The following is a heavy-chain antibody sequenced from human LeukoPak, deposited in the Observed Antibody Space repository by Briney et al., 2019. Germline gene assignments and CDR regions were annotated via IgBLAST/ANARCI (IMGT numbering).Heavy chain of an antibody. Sequence: SETLSLTCTVSGGSISSSSYYWGWIRQPPGKGLEWIGSIYYSGSTYYNPSLKSRVTISVDTSKNQFSLKLSSVTAADTAVYYCARHDILTGYYDNRPLDYWGQGTLVTVSS. CDR3: ARHDILTGYYDNRPLDY. D-gene: IGHD3-9*01. CDR2: IYYSGST. CDR1: GGSISSSSYY. V-gene: IGHV4-39*01. J-gene: IGHJ4*02.